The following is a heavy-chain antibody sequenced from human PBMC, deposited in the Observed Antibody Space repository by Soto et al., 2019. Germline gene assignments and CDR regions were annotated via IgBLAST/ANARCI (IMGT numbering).Heavy chain of an antibody. Sequence: QVQLVQSGAEVKKPGASVMVSCKASGYTFRDYDINWVRQASGQGLEWMGWMNPNSGNTAYAQKFQGRVTMTGDTTTNPAYMELTSLTSADTAVYYCPSRARIGKQLWLPFDSWAQGTLVTVSS. D-gene: IGHD3-22*01. CDR2: MNPNSGNT. J-gene: IGHJ4*02. CDR3: PSRARIGKQLWLPFDS. CDR1: GYTFRDYD. V-gene: IGHV1-8*01.